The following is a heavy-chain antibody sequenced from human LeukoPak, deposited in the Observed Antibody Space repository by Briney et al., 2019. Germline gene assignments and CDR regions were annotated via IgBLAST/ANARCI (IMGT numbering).Heavy chain of an antibody. CDR1: GYTFTGYD. J-gene: IGHJ4*02. Sequence: SVKVSCKASGYTFTGYDINWVRQATGQGREYMGWINPNRGGTNSTQKFQGRVTMTRDTSISTAYMELSRLRSDDTAVYYCARATEGGYHYWGQGTLVTVSS. V-gene: IGHV1-2*02. CDR3: ARATEGGYHY. CDR2: INPNRGGT. D-gene: IGHD3-22*01.